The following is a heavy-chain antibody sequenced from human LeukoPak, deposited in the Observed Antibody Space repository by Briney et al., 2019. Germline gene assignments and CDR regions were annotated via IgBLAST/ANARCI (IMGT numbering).Heavy chain of an antibody. Sequence: ASVKVSCKASGDTFTSYYMHWVRQAPGQGLEWMGIINPSGGSTSYAQKFQGRVTMTRDTSTSTVYMEMSSLRSEDTAVYYCARGGNTIFGVVIDAFDYWGQGTLVTVSS. J-gene: IGHJ4*02. V-gene: IGHV1-46*01. CDR3: ARGGNTIFGVVIDAFDY. CDR1: GDTFTSYY. CDR2: INPSGGST. D-gene: IGHD3-3*01.